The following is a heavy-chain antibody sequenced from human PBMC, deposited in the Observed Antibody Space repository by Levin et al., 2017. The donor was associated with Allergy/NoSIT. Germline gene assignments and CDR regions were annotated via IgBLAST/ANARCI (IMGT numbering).Heavy chain of an antibody. CDR1: GFTFSSYA. D-gene: IGHD4-17*01. CDR2: ISGSGGST. CDR3: AKETDGDYDWSFDL. Sequence: GGSLRLSCAASGFTFSSYAVNWVRQAPGKGLEWVSAISGSGGSTYYADSVKGRFAISRDNSKNTLYLHVNSLRAEDTAVYYCAKETDGDYDWSFDLWGRGTLVTVSS. V-gene: IGHV3-23*01. J-gene: IGHJ2*01.